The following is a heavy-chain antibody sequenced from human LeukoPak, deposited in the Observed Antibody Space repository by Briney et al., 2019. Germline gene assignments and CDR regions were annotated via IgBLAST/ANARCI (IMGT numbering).Heavy chain of an antibody. D-gene: IGHD6-19*01. Sequence: ASVKVSCKASGYTFTSYDINWVRQATGQGLEWMGWMNPNSGNTGYAQKFQGRVTMTRNTSISTAYMELSSLRSEDTAVYYCARVTIAYSSGWYYWFDPWGQGTLVTVSS. V-gene: IGHV1-8*01. CDR2: MNPNSGNT. J-gene: IGHJ5*02. CDR1: GYTFTSYD. CDR3: ARVTIAYSSGWYYWFDP.